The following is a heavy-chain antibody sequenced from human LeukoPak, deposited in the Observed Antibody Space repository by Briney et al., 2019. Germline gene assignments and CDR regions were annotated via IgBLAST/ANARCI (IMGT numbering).Heavy chain of an antibody. CDR1: GFTFSSYG. D-gene: IGHD2-21*02. Sequence: PGGSLRLSCAASGFTFSSYGMSWVRQAPGKGLEWVSAISGSGGSTCYADSVKGRFTISRDNSKNTLYLQMNSLRAEDTAVYYCAKAVCTEVGGDCYANFDYWGQGTLVTVSS. CDR3: AKAVCTEVGGDCYANFDY. J-gene: IGHJ4*02. CDR2: ISGSGGST. V-gene: IGHV3-23*01.